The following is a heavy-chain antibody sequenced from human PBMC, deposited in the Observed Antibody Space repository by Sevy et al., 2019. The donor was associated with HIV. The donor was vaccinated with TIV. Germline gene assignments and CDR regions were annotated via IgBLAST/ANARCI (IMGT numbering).Heavy chain of an antibody. V-gene: IGHV5-51*01. Sequence: GESLKISCKGSGYSFTSYWIGWVRQMPGKGLEWMGIIYPADSDTRYSPSFQGQVTISANKSISTAYLQWSSLKASDTAMYYCASLHCSSTSCSGFDYWGQRTLVTVSS. D-gene: IGHD2-2*01. J-gene: IGHJ4*02. CDR1: GYSFTSYW. CDR3: ASLHCSSTSCSGFDY. CDR2: IYPADSDT.